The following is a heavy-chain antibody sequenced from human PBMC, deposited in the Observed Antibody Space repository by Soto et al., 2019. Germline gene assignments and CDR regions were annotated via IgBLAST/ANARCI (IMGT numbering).Heavy chain of an antibody. CDR1: GGTFSNYA. CDR2: IVPIFGTT. V-gene: IGHV1-69*12. D-gene: IGHD6-19*01. J-gene: IGHJ6*02. CDR3: ARVEAVAGLYNYHGLDV. Sequence: QVQLVQSGAEVKKPGSSVKVSCKVSGGTFSNYAIDWVRLAPGHGLEWMGGIVPIFGTTYYTQKFQGRATIIADDSTTTAYLEMGSLRSEDTAIYYCARVEAVAGLYNYHGLDVWGPGTAVTVSS.